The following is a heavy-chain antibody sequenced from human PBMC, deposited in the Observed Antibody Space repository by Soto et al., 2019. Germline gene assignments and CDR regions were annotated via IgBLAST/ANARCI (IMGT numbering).Heavy chain of an antibody. CDR3: AKDQSPGYNYYYYGMDV. Sequence: VQLVESGGGLVKPGGSLRLSCAASGFTFSSYSMNWVRQAPGKGLEWVAVISYDGSNKYYADSVKGRFTISRDNSKNTLYLQMNSLRAEDTAVYYCAKDQSPGYNYYYYGMDVWGQGTTVTVSS. J-gene: IGHJ6*02. CDR1: GFTFSSYS. V-gene: IGHV3-30*18. D-gene: IGHD3-16*02. CDR2: ISYDGSNK.